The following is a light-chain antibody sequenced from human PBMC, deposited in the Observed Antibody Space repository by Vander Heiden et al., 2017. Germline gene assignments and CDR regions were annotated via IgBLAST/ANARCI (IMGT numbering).Light chain of an antibody. V-gene: IGKV1-39*01. J-gene: IGKJ2*01. CDR2: DAS. CDR3: QQSYSTPVT. CDR1: QSISSY. Sequence: DLQLTESPSSLSASVGDRVTITCRASQSISSYLNWYQQKPGKAPKLLIYDASSLQSGVPSRFSGSGSGTDFTLTISSLQPEDIATYYCQQSYSTPVTFGQGTKLEIK.